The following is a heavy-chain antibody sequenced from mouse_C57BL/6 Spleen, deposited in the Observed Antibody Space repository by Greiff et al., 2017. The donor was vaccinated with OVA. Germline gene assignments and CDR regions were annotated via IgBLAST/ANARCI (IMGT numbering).Heavy chain of an antibody. CDR3: ARLVTTKGYAMDY. CDR1: GYTFTSYD. V-gene: IGHV1-85*01. J-gene: IGHJ4*01. Sequence: QVHVKQSGPELVKPGASVKLSCKASGYTFTSYDINWVKQRPGQGLEWIGWIYPRDGSTKYNEKFKGKATLTVDTSSSTAYMELHSLTSEDSAVYFCARLVTTKGYAMDYWGQGTSVTVSS. CDR2: IYPRDGST. D-gene: IGHD2-2*01.